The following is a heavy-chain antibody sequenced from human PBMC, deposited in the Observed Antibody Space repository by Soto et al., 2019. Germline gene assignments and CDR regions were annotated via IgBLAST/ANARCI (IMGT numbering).Heavy chain of an antibody. CDR3: ATSSFYDNLTASARFYP. J-gene: IGHJ5*02. V-gene: IGHV1-18*01. Sequence: GGAVKVSWKASGYTFTRYGMSWGGQAPGQGLEGMGWVSAYNGNTNYAQKLQGRVTMTTDTSTSTAYMELRSLRSDDTAVYYCATSSFYDNLTASARFYPRAQRTPVTISS. CDR1: GYTFTRYG. D-gene: IGHD3-9*01. CDR2: VSAYNGNT.